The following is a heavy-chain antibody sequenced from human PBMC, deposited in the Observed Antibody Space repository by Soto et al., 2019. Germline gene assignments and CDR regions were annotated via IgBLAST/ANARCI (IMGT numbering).Heavy chain of an antibody. Sequence: SETLSLTCTVSGGSISSYYWSWIRQPAGKGLEWIGRIYTSGSTNYNPSLKSRVTMSVDTSKNQFSLKLSSVTAADTAVYYCARDRRVGGDSSGYYIWYFDLRGRGTLVTVSS. J-gene: IGHJ2*01. V-gene: IGHV4-4*07. CDR2: IYTSGST. CDR1: GGSISSYY. D-gene: IGHD3-22*01. CDR3: ARDRRVGGDSSGYYIWYFDL.